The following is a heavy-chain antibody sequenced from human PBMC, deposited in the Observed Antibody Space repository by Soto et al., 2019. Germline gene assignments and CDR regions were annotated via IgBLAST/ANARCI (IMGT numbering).Heavy chain of an antibody. V-gene: IGHV4-31*03. J-gene: IGHJ4*02. D-gene: IGHD6-13*01. Sequence: SETLSLTCTVSGGSISSGGYYWSWIRQHPGKGLEWIGYINHSGSTNYNPSLKSRVTISVDTSKNQFSLKLSSVTAADTAVYYCASSFRSSPLGIPLDYWGQGTLVTVSS. CDR1: GGSISSGGYY. CDR2: INHSGST. CDR3: ASSFRSSPLGIPLDY.